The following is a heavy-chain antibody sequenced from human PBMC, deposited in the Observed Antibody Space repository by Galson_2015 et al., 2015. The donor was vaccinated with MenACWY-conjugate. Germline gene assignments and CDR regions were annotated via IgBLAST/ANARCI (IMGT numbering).Heavy chain of an antibody. V-gene: IGHV1-46*01. D-gene: IGHD3-16*01. CDR3: ARDRGAPHSYVWGNYYDY. J-gene: IGHJ4*02. CDR2: INPGAGGT. Sequence: SVKVFFHSSFSTFLSSYLLFVRQAPGQGLEWMGIINPGAGGTNYPQKFQGRVTMTRDTSTSTVYMELSSLRSEDTAVYYGARDRGAPHSYVWGNYYDYRGQGTLVSVSS. CDR1: FSTFLSSY.